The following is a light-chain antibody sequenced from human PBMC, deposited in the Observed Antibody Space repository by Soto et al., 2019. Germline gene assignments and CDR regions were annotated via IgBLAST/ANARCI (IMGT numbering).Light chain of an antibody. CDR1: QSVYSN. V-gene: IGKV3-15*01. Sequence: EIVMTQSPATLSVSPGERATLSCRASQSVYSNLAWYQQTPGQAPRLLIYVASTRATGIPARFSGSGSGTEFNLTISSLQSEDFAVYYCQQYQSWPLTFGGGTKVEIK. CDR2: VAS. CDR3: QQYQSWPLT. J-gene: IGKJ4*01.